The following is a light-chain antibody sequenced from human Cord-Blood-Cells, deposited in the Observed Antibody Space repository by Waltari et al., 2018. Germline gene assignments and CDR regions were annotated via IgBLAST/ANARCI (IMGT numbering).Light chain of an antibody. V-gene: IGLV2-14*01. CDR2: EVS. J-gene: IGLJ1*01. CDR3: SSYTSSSNYV. CDR1: RSAVGGYNY. Sequence: QSALTQPASVSGSPGQSITISCTGTRSAVGGYNYVSWYQQHPGKAPKLMIYEVSNRPSGVSNRFSGSKSGNTASLTISGLQAEDEADSYCSSYTSSSNYVFGTGTKVTVL.